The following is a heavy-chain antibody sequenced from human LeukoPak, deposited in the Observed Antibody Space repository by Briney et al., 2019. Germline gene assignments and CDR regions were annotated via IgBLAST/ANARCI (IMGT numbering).Heavy chain of an antibody. CDR2: ISSSSSYI. Sequence: PGGSLRLSCADSGFTFSSYSMDCFRQAPGKGLEWVSSISSSSSYIYYADSVKGRFTISRDNAKNSPYLQMNSLRAEDTAVYYCATEPHHPTTVTATAYWGPGTLVTVSS. J-gene: IGHJ4*02. CDR1: GFTFSSYS. V-gene: IGHV3-21*01. CDR3: ATEPHHPTTVTATAY. D-gene: IGHD4-17*01.